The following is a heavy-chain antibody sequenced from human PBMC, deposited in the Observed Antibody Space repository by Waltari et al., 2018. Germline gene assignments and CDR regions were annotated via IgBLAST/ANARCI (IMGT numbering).Heavy chain of an antibody. CDR3: ALQPPSGWYAGD. Sequence: EVQLVESGGGLVQPGGSLRLSCAASGFTFGSSWMSWVRKAPGKGLEWVANIKQDGSEKYYVDSVKGRFTISRDNAKNSLYLQMNSLRAEDTAVYYCALQPPSGWYAGDWGQGTLVTVSS. D-gene: IGHD6-19*01. V-gene: IGHV3-7*01. CDR2: IKQDGSEK. CDR1: GFTFGSSW. J-gene: IGHJ4*02.